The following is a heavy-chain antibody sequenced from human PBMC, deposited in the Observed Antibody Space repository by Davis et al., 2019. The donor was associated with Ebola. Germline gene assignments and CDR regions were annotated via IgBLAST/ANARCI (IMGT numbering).Heavy chain of an antibody. J-gene: IGHJ5*01. V-gene: IGHV3-48*04. CDR3: ARVNAMTGYSRFDS. D-gene: IGHD3-9*01. Sequence: GGSLRLSCAASGFTFSNYNMNWVRQAPGKGLEWVSNINTASSIISYADSVKGRFTISRDNAKNSLYLRMNSLRAEDTAFYHCARVNAMTGYSRFDSWGQGTLVTVSS. CDR1: GFTFSNYN. CDR2: INTASSII.